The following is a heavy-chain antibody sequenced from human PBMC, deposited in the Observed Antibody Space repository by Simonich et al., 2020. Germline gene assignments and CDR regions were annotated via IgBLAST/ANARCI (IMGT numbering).Heavy chain of an antibody. D-gene: IGHD7-27*01. Sequence: QVQLVQSGAEVKKPGASVKVSCKASGYTFTGYYRHWLRQAPGKGLGCMGRNNPNRGDTNDAQKFQGRVTMTRDTSISTAYMELSRLRSDDTAVYYCASGWDWGFSHMSDYWGQGTLVTVSS. CDR3: ASGWDWGFSHMSDY. CDR1: GYTFTGYY. V-gene: IGHV1-2*06. CDR2: NNPNRGDT. J-gene: IGHJ4*02.